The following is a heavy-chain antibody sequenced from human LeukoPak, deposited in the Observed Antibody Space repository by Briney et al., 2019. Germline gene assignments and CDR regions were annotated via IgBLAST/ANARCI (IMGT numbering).Heavy chain of an antibody. CDR1: GGSISSGGYY. CDR2: IYYSGST. J-gene: IGHJ3*02. CDR3: ARVLANVDTAMVNAFDI. V-gene: IGHV4-31*03. Sequence: SQTLSLTCTVSGGSISSGGYYWSWIRQHPGKGLEWIGYIYYSGSTYYNPSLKSRVTISVDTSKNQFSLKLSSVTAADTAVYYCARVLANVDTAMVNAFDIWGQGTMVTVSS. D-gene: IGHD5-18*01.